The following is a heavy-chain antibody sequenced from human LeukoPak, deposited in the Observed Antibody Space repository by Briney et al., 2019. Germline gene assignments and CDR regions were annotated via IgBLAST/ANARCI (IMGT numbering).Heavy chain of an antibody. D-gene: IGHD4-17*01. CDR2: INHSGST. Sequence: PSETLSLTCAVYGGSFSGYYWSWLRQPPGKGLEWIGEINHSGSTNYNPSLKSRVTISVDTSKNQFSLKLSSVTAADTAVYYCATRRRDYGDLFPHAFDIWGQGTMVTVSS. CDR1: GGSFSGYY. J-gene: IGHJ3*02. CDR3: ATRRRDYGDLFPHAFDI. V-gene: IGHV4-34*01.